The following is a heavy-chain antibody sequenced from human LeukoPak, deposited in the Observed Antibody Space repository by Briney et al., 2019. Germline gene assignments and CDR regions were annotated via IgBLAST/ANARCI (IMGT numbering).Heavy chain of an antibody. CDR1: GGSISSSSYY. V-gene: IGHV4-39*01. D-gene: IGHD3-22*01. CDR3: ARHKVYDSRSDAFDI. J-gene: IGHJ3*02. Sequence: PSETLSLTCTVSGGSISSSSYYGGWIRQPPGKGLEWIGSIYYSGSTYYNPSLKSRVTISVDTSKNQFSLKLSSVTAADTAVYYCARHKVYDSRSDAFDIWGQGTMVTVSS. CDR2: IYYSGST.